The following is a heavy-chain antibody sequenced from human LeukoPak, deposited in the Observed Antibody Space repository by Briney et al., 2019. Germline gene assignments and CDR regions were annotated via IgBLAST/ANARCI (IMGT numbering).Heavy chain of an antibody. CDR2: ISAYNGNT. CDR3: ARVATYYYDSSGSHVFDY. CDR1: GYTFTSYG. D-gene: IGHD3-22*01. J-gene: IGHJ4*02. V-gene: IGHV1-18*01. Sequence: GASVKVSCKASGYTFTSYGIRWVRQAPGQGLEWMGWISAYNGNTNYAQKLQGRVAMTTDTSTSTAYMELRSLRSDDTAVYYCARVATYYYDSSGSHVFDYWGQGTLVTVSS.